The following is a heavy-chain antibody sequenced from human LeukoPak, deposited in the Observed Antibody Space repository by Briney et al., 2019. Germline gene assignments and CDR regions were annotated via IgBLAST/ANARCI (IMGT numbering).Heavy chain of an antibody. V-gene: IGHV3-23*01. J-gene: IGHJ4*02. Sequence: PGGSLRLSCAASGFTFSNYAMSWVRQAPGKGLEWVSTISGGGGSTYYADSVKGRFTISRDNSKNTLYLQMNSLRAEDTAVYYCAIWFGESKTLDYWGQGTLVTVSS. D-gene: IGHD3-10*01. CDR3: AIWFGESKTLDY. CDR2: ISGGGGST. CDR1: GFTFSNYA.